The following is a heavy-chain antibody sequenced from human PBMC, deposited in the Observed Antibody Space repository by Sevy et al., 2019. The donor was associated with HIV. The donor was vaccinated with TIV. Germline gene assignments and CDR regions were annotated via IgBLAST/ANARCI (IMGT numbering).Heavy chain of an antibody. CDR3: ARDTQLERRGGFDY. Sequence: SETLSLTCTVSGRSISSGGYYWSWIRQHPGKGLEWIGYIYYSGSTYYNPSLKSRVTISVDTSKNQFSLKLSSVTAADTAVYYCARDTQLERRGGFDYWGQGTLVTVSS. J-gene: IGHJ4*02. CDR1: GRSISSGGYY. CDR2: IYYSGST. V-gene: IGHV4-31*03. D-gene: IGHD1-1*01.